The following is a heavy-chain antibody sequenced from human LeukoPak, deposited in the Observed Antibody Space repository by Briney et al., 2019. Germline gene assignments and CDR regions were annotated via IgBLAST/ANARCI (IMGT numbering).Heavy chain of an antibody. J-gene: IGHJ4*02. CDR1: GNSCTRNK. V-gene: IGHV5-51*07. CDR3: ARPAEAYDSSAYHYYDY. D-gene: IGHD3-22*01. CDR2: IYPTDSDT. Sequence: GESLKTPGKGSGNSCTRNKIGGLHRIPGKGLGGMEIIYPTDSDTRYHTSFKAQVTISADKSINTAYLQWSSLKASDTAMYYCARPAEAYDSSAYHYYDYWGQGTLVTVSS.